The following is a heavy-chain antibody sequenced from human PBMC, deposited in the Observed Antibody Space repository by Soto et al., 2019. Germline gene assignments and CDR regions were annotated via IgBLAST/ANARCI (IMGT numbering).Heavy chain of an antibody. Sequence: DVQLVETGGGLVQPGGSLRLSCAVSGFSSSSYAMNWVRQAPGKGLEWVSFISSRGTTIYYADSVEGRFTISRDNAQNSLYLQMDSLRDEDTAVYYCVRQGFCSGASCNHYFYSYAMDVWGQGTTVIVSS. D-gene: IGHD2-15*01. CDR3: VRQGFCSGASCNHYFYSYAMDV. J-gene: IGHJ6*02. CDR2: ISSRGTTI. V-gene: IGHV3-48*02. CDR1: GFSSSSYA.